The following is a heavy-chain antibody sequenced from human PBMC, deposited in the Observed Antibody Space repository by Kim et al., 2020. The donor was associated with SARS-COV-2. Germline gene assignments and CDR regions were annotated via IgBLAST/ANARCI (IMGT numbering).Heavy chain of an antibody. V-gene: IGHV4-61*01. CDR1: GASVSSNPYY. D-gene: IGHD3-10*01. CDR3: ARDYFGSGNYDPRLDY. J-gene: IGHJ4*02. CDR2: IYYTGIT. Sequence: SETLSLTCTVSGASVSSNPYYWNWIRQPPGKALECIGYIYYTGITSYSPSLKSRVTIAMDTSKNQFSLNLDSVTAADTAVYYCARDYFGSGNYDPRLDYWGRGTLVTVSS.